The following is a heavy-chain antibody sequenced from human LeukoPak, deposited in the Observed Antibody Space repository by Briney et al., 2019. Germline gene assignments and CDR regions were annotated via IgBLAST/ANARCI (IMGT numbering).Heavy chain of an antibody. Sequence: GGSLRLSCAASGFTFSSHGMNWVRQAPGKGLEWVANIKQDGSEKYYVDSVKGRFTISRDNAKNSLYLQMNSLRAEDTAVYYCASGIQLWMTHFDYWGQGTLVTVSS. CDR2: IKQDGSEK. CDR3: ASGIQLWMTHFDY. CDR1: GFTFSSHG. V-gene: IGHV3-7*01. D-gene: IGHD5-18*01. J-gene: IGHJ4*02.